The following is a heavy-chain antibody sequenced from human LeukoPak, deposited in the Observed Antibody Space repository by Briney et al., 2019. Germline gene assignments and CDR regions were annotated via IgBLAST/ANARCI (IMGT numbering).Heavy chain of an antibody. CDR2: IYTTGNT. D-gene: IGHD1-26*01. V-gene: IGHV4-4*07. Sequence: SETLSLTCTVSGGSISASYWNWIRQPAGKGLEWIGQIYTTGNTEYNPSLKSRVTMSVDTSKSQFSLKLSSVTAADTAVYYCARGEWELRYWGQGALVTVSS. J-gene: IGHJ4*02. CDR1: GGSISASY. CDR3: ARGEWELRY.